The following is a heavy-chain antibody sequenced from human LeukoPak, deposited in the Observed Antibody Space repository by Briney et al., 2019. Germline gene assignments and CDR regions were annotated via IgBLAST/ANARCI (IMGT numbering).Heavy chain of an antibody. D-gene: IGHD3-22*01. V-gene: IGHV4-39*07. CDR3: ARATDYYDSSGYTQHPDNWFDP. CDR2: IYYSGST. CDR1: GGSISSSSYY. J-gene: IGHJ5*02. Sequence: SETLSLTCTVSGGSISSSSYYWGWIRQPPGKGLEWIGSIYYSGSTNYNPSLKSRVTISVDTSKNQFSLKLSSVTAADTAVYYCARATDYYDSSGYTQHPDNWFDPWGQGTLVTVSS.